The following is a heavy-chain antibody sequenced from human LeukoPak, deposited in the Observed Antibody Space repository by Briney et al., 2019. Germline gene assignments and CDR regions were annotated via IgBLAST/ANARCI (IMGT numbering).Heavy chain of an antibody. CDR3: ARDLGSSTSCPFDY. CDR1: GFTFSSYW. V-gene: IGHV3-7*01. CDR2: IKEDGSVK. J-gene: IGHJ4*02. D-gene: IGHD2-2*01. Sequence: GGSLRLSCAGSGFTFSSYWMTWVRQAPGKGLDWVANIKEDGSVKYYVDSVKGRFTVSRDNAKNSVYLQMNSLRAEDTAVYYCARDLGSSTSCPFDYWGQGTLVTVSS.